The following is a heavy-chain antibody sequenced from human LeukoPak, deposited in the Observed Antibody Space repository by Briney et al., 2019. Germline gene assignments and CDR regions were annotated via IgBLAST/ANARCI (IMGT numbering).Heavy chain of an antibody. D-gene: IGHD3/OR15-3a*01. J-gene: IGHJ4*02. V-gene: IGHV3-30*18. CDR3: AKAHLLDWLLPFDY. CDR1: EFTLSSYA. CDR2: VSNDGGDK. Sequence: PGRSLRLSCAASEFTLSSYAMHWVRQAPGKGLEWVALVSNDGGDKYYADSVKGRFTISRDNSKNTLYLQMNSLRGEDTGVYYCAKAHLLDWLLPFDYWGQGTLVTVSS.